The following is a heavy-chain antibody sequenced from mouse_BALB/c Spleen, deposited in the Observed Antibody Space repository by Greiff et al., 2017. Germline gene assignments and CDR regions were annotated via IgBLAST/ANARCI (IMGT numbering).Heavy chain of an antibody. D-gene: IGHD4-1*01. CDR1: GYTFTSYW. CDR3: ATGTLFDY. J-gene: IGHJ2*01. Sequence: QVQLQQSGAELAKPGASVKMSCKASGYTFTSYWMHWVKQRPGQGLEWIGYINPSTGYTEYNQKFKDKATLTADKSSSTAYMQLSSLTSEDSAVYYCATGTLFDYWGQGTTLTVSS. CDR2: INPSTGYT. V-gene: IGHV1-7*01.